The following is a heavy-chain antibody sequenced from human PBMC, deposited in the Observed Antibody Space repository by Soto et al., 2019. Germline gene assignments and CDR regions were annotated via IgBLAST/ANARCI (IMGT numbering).Heavy chain of an antibody. CDR2: IDPGSGNP. CDR3: TRDLNGGNPFDY. J-gene: IGHJ4*02. D-gene: IGHD2-8*01. CDR1: GYTLTKYA. Sequence: QVQLVQSGAEVKKPGASVRVSCKASGYTLTKYAIHWVRQAAGQRLEWLAWIDPGSGNPTYSQKFHGRITLSRDNSASTFYMDLSSLTSEDTAVYFCTRDLNGGNPFDYWGQGTLVTVS. V-gene: IGHV1-3*01.